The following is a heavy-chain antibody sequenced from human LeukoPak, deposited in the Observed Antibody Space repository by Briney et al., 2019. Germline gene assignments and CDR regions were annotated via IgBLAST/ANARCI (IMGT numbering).Heavy chain of an antibody. D-gene: IGHD2-2*01. CDR1: GYTFTSYG. Sequence: GASVKVSCKASGYTFTSYGISWVRQAPGQGLEWMGWSSAYNGNTNYAQKLQGRVTMTTDTSTSTAYMELRSLRSDDTAVYYCARDRCSSTSCYGPFDYWGQGTLVTVSS. CDR2: SSAYNGNT. V-gene: IGHV1-18*01. J-gene: IGHJ4*02. CDR3: ARDRCSSTSCYGPFDY.